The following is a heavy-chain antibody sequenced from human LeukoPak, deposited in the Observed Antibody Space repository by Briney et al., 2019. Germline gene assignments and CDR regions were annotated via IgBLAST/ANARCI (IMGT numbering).Heavy chain of an antibody. CDR2: ISSSRSIM. V-gene: IGHV3-48*01. J-gene: IGHJ4*02. CDR3: ARHNQGSPDY. Sequence: GGSLRLSCVASGFIFSYYDMDWVRQAPGKGLEWISYISSSRSIMYYAASVLGRFTVSRDNAENTLYLQMNSLRGDDTAVYYCARHNQGSPDYWGQGTLVTVSS. CDR1: GFIFSYYD.